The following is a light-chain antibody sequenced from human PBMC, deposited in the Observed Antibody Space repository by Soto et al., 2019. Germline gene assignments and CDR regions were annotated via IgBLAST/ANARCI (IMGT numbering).Light chain of an antibody. J-gene: IGKJ2*02. CDR2: DAS. CDR3: QPYDRSCT. Sequence: DIQLTQSPSTLSASVGDRVTITCRASQSVTDWLAWYQQKPGKAPKLLIYDASSLQSGVPSRFSGSGSGTEFSLTISSLQPDDFATYYCQPYDRSCTFGQGTKVEIK. V-gene: IGKV1-5*01. CDR1: QSVTDW.